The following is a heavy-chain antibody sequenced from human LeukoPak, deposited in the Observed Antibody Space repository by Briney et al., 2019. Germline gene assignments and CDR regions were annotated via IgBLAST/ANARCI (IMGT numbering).Heavy chain of an antibody. D-gene: IGHD2-15*01. CDR2: IWYDGSNK. V-gene: IGHV3-33*01. CDR1: GFTFSSYG. Sequence: GGSLRLSCAASGFTFSSYGMHWVRQAPGKGLEWVAVIWYDGSNKYYADSVKGRFTISRDNSKNTLYLQMNSLRAEDTAVYYCARDQDVAGPFDYWGQGTLATISS. CDR3: ARDQDVAGPFDY. J-gene: IGHJ4*02.